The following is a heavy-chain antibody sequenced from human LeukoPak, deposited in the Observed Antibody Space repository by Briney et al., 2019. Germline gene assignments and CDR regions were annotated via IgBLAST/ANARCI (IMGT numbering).Heavy chain of an antibody. V-gene: IGHV3-21*01. D-gene: IGHD4/OR15-4a*01. Sequence: KAGGSLRLSCAASGFTFSSYSMNWVRQAPGKGLEWVSSISSSSSYIYYADSVKGRFTISRDNAKNSLYPQMNSLRAEDTAVYYCARGAKFDYWGQGTLVTVSS. CDR3: ARGAKFDY. J-gene: IGHJ4*02. CDR2: ISSSSSYI. CDR1: GFTFSSYS.